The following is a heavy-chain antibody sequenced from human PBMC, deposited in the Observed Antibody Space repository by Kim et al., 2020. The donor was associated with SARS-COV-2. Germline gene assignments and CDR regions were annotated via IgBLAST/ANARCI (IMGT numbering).Heavy chain of an antibody. V-gene: IGHV4-59*08. CDR1: GISISSYY. J-gene: IGHJ4*02. Sequence: SETLSLTCSVSGISISSYYWSWIRQPPGKGLEWIGYIYYTGSANYNPSLRSRVTISVDTSKNQFSLKLSSMTAADTAVYYCAGTALGANFDYWGRGALVTVSS. CDR2: IYYTGSA. D-gene: IGHD2-15*01. CDR3: AGTALGANFDY.